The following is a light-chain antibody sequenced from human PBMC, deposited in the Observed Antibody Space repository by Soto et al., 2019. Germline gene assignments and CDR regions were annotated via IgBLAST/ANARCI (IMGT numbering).Light chain of an antibody. V-gene: IGLV2-14*01. Sequence: QSVLTQPASVSGSPGQSITISCTGTSSDVGGYDYVSWYQQYPGKAPKLMIYDVTNRPSGISNRFSGSRSGNTASLTISGLQAADEDDYYCTSYTSSSTLVFGTGTKVTVL. J-gene: IGLJ1*01. CDR2: DVT. CDR1: SSDVGGYDY. CDR3: TSYTSSSTLV.